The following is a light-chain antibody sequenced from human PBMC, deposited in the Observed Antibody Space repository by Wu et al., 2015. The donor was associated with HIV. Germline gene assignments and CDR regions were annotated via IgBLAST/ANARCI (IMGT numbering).Light chain of an antibody. CDR3: QQGYSPPFT. V-gene: IGKV1-39*01. CDR1: QTIDKY. Sequence: DIQMTQSPSSLSASVGNRVTITCRAGQTIDKYLNWYQRKPGKAPKLLIFAASSLQSDVPSRFSSSGSGTDFTLTISNLQPEDFATYYCQQGYSPPFTFGPGTILDI. CDR2: AAS. J-gene: IGKJ3*01.